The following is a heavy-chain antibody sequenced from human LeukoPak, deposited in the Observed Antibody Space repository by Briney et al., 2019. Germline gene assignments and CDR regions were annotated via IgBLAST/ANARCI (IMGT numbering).Heavy chain of an antibody. CDR1: GGSISSGGYY. CDR3: AREYIVVVPAHNWFDP. Sequence: SETLSLTCTVSGGSISSGGYYWSWIRQHPGKGLEWIGYIYYSGSTYYNPSLKSRVTISVDTSKNQFSLKLSSVTAADTAVYYCAREYIVVVPAHNWFDPWGQGTLVTVSS. D-gene: IGHD2-2*01. V-gene: IGHV4-31*03. CDR2: IYYSGST. J-gene: IGHJ5*02.